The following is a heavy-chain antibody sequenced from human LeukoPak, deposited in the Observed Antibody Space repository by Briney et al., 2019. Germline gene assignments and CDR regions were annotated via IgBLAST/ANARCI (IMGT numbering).Heavy chain of an antibody. CDR1: GFNASSNY. CDR3: AGVNWARLDY. CDR2: IYSGGTT. V-gene: IGHV3-66*01. Sequence: PGGSLRLSCAASGFNASSNYMSWVRQAPGKGLEWVSVIYSGGTTYYADSVKGRFTISRDNSKNTLYLQMNSLRAEDTAVYYCAGVNWARLDYWGQGALVTVSS. J-gene: IGHJ4*02. D-gene: IGHD7-27*01.